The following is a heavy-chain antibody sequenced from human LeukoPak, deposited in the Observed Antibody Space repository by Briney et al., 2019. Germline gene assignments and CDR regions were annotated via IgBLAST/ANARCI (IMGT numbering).Heavy chain of an antibody. CDR2: IYYSGST. V-gene: IGHV4-30-4*08. CDR1: GGSISSGDYY. D-gene: IGHD3-3*01. J-gene: IGHJ3*02. CDR3: ARVGYSSETYYDFWSAIRGAFDI. Sequence: PSQTLSLTCSVSGGSISSGDYYWSWIRQPPGKGLEWIVYIYYSGSTYYNPAVKSRVTISVDTSKNQFSLKLSSVTAADTAVYYCARVGYSSETYYDFWSAIRGAFDIWGQGTMVTVSS.